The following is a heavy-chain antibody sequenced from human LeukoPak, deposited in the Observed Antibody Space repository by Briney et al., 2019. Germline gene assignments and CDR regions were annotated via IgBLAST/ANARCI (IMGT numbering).Heavy chain of an antibody. Sequence: SETLSLTCTVSGGSISSGSYYWSWIRQPAGKGPEWIGRIYTSGSTNYNPSLKSRVTISVDTSKNQFSLKLSSVTAADTAVYYCARQSYVSAAGPHFDYWGQGTLVTVSS. CDR2: IYTSGST. CDR1: GGSISSGSYY. CDR3: ARQSYVSAAGPHFDY. D-gene: IGHD6-13*01. V-gene: IGHV4-61*02. J-gene: IGHJ4*02.